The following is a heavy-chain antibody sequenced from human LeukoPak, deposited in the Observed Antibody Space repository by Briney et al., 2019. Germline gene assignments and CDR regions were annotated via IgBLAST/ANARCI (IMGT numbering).Heavy chain of an antibody. Sequence: PSETLSLTCTVSGGSISSSSYYWNWIRQPAGKGLEWIGRIYTSGSTNYNPSLKSRVTVSVDTSKNQFSLKLSSVTAADTAVYCCAREGLNMVRGVIPKEAWGWFDPWGQGTLVTVSS. V-gene: IGHV4-61*02. D-gene: IGHD3-10*01. CDR1: GGSISSSSYY. CDR2: IYTSGST. CDR3: AREGLNMVRGVIPKEAWGWFDP. J-gene: IGHJ5*02.